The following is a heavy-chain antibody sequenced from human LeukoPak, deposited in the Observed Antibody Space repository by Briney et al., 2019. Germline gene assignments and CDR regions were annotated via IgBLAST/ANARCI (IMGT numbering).Heavy chain of an antibody. D-gene: IGHD3-22*01. CDR2: ISSSSSYI. CDR1: GFTFSSYS. V-gene: IGHV3-21*01. CDR3: ARDFHYYDSSGYSPPFDY. Sequence: PWGSLRLSCAASGFTFSSYSMNWVRQAPGKGLEWVSSISSSSSYIYYADSVKGRFTISRDNAKNSLYLQMNSLRAEDTAVYYCARDFHYYDSSGYSPPFDYWGQGTLVTVSS. J-gene: IGHJ4*02.